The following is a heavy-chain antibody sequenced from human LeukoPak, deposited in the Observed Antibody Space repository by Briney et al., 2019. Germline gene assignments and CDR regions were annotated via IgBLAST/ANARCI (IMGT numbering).Heavy chain of an antibody. V-gene: IGHV4-59*01. CDR1: GGSISGYY. J-gene: IGHJ4*02. CDR3: ARSLSYYDILTGYWD. D-gene: IGHD3-9*01. Sequence: SETLSLTCTVSGGSISGYYWSWIRQPPGKGLEWIGVVYFSGSTNYNPSLKSRVTISVDTSKSQFSLQLSSVTAADTAVYYCARSLSYYDILTGYWDWGQGTLVTVSS. CDR2: VYFSGST.